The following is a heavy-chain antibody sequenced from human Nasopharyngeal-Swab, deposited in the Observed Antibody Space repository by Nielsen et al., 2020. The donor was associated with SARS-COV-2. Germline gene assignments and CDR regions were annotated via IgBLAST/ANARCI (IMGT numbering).Heavy chain of an antibody. V-gene: IGHV3-23*01. D-gene: IGHD1-26*01. J-gene: IGHJ6*02. CDR1: GSTFRRCS. CDR2: ISASGSST. Sequence: GESLKISCAATGSTFRRCSMSWVRQAPGKGLEWVSAISASGSSTYYADSVKGRFTISRDNSQNTLYLQMSGLRVEDTAVYYCAKESGSYLYYYYGMDVWGQGTTVTVSS. CDR3: AKESGSYLYYYYGMDV.